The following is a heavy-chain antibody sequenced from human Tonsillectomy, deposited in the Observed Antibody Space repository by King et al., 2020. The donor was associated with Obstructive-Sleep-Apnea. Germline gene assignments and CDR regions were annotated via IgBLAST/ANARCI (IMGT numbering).Heavy chain of an antibody. CDR3: ARGEDYYDSSGYHR. Sequence: HVQLQQWGAGLLKPSETLSLTCAVYGGSFSGYYWSWIRQPPGKGREWSGEINHSGSTNYNPSLKSRVTISVDTSKNQFSLKLSSVTAADTAVYYCARGEDYYDSSGYHRWGQGTLVTVSS. J-gene: IGHJ5*02. CDR2: INHSGST. D-gene: IGHD3-22*01. V-gene: IGHV4-34*01. CDR1: GGSFSGYY.